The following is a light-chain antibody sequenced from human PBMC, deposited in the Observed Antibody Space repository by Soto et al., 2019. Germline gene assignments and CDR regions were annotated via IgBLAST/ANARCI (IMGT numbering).Light chain of an antibody. V-gene: IGKV3-11*01. Sequence: EIVLTQSPATLSLSPGERATLSCRASQSVGRYLAWYQQKPGQAPRLLIYDASNRATGIPARFSGSGSGTDFTLTISSLEPEDFAVYYCQQRSNWPIPFGQGTRLEIK. J-gene: IGKJ5*01. CDR3: QQRSNWPIP. CDR1: QSVGRY. CDR2: DAS.